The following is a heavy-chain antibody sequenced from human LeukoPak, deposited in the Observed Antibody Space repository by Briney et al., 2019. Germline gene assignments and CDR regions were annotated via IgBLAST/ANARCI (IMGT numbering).Heavy chain of an antibody. J-gene: IGHJ3*01. CDR2: ISHDGSLK. CDR1: GFSFSNFD. CDR3: AKKNSYGSGAGDPLDV. Sequence: GRSLRLSCAAYGFSFSNFDMHWDRQAPGKGLEWVAVISHDGSLKYYLDSVKGRFTISRDNSKNTLYLQMDSLRVEDTAVYYCAKKNSYGSGAGDPLDVWGHGTLVTVSS. V-gene: IGHV3-30*18. D-gene: IGHD3-10*01.